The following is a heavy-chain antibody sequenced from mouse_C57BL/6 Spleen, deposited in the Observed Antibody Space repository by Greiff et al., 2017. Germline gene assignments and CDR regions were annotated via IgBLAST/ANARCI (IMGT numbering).Heavy chain of an antibody. CDR1: GYNFTSYY. J-gene: IGHJ3*01. CDR2: IYPGSGNT. Sequence: VQLQQSGPELGKPGASVKISCKASGYNFTSYYIHWVNQRPGQGLEWIGWIYPGSGNTKYNEKFKGKATLTADTSSSTAYMQLSSLTSEDAAVYYCAREGGDWFAYWGQGTLVTVSA. V-gene: IGHV1-66*01. CDR3: AREGGDWFAY.